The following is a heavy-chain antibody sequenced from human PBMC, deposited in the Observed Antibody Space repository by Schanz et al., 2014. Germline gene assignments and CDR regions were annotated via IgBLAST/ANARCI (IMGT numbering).Heavy chain of an antibody. V-gene: IGHV3-7*01. J-gene: IGHJ4*02. CDR2: IKQDGSEK. Sequence: VQLLQFGGGLVQPGGSLRLSCAASGFTFSDHYMDWVRQAPGKGLEWVANIKQDGSEKYYVDAVKGRFTISRDNAKNTLYLQMNTLRAEDTAVYYCARDRGYCSGGSCLTFDYWGQGTLVTVSS. CDR1: GFTFSDHY. CDR3: ARDRGYCSGGSCLTFDY. D-gene: IGHD2-15*01.